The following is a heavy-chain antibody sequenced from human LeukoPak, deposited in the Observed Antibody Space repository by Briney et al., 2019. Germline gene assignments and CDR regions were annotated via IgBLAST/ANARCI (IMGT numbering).Heavy chain of an antibody. J-gene: IGHJ4*02. CDR2: ISYDGSNK. CDR3: ACSGSFDY. CDR1: GFTFSSYG. Sequence: GALRLSCAASGFTFSSYGMHWVRQAPGKGLEWVAVISYDGSNKYYADSVKGRFTISRDNSKNTLYLQMNSLRAEDTAVYYCACSGSFDYWGQGTLVTVSS. V-gene: IGHV3-30*03. D-gene: IGHD2-15*01.